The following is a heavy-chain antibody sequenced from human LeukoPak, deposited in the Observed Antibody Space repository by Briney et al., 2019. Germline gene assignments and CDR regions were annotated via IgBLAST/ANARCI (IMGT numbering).Heavy chain of an antibody. Sequence: SQTLSLTCTVSGGSISSGGYYWSWIRQHPGKGLEWIGYIYYSGSTYYNPSLKSRVTISVDTSKNQFSLKLSSVTAADTAVYYCARGGTILEWSSNWFDPWGQGTLVTVSS. D-gene: IGHD3-3*01. CDR1: GGSISSGGYY. CDR2: IYYSGST. J-gene: IGHJ5*02. CDR3: ARGGTILEWSSNWFDP. V-gene: IGHV4-31*03.